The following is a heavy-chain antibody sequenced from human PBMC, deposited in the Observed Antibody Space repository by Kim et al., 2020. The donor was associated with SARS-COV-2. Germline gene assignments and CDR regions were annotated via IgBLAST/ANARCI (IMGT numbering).Heavy chain of an antibody. Sequence: GGSLRLSCAASGFTFSSYGMHWVRQAPGKGLEWVAVISYDGGNKYYADSVKGRFTISRDNSKNTLYLQMNNLRTEDTAVYYCAKDPESAIVYYYYMDVWG. CDR3: AKDPESAIVYYYYMDV. V-gene: IGHV3-30*18. CDR1: GFTFSSYG. J-gene: IGHJ6*03. CDR2: ISYDGGNK. D-gene: IGHD2-2*02.